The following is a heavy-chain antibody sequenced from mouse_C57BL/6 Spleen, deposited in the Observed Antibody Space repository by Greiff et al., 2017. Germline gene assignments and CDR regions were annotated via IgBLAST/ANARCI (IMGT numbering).Heavy chain of an antibody. CDR1: GYTFTDYY. J-gene: IGHJ1*03. V-gene: IGHV1-26*01. CDR2: INPNNGGT. D-gene: IGHD1-1*01. CDR3: ARAYYGSSGDFDV. Sequence: VQLQQSGPELVKPGASVKISCKASGYTFTDYYMNWVKQSHGKSLEWIGDINPNNGGTSYNQKFKGKATLTVDKSSSTAYMELRSLTSEDSAVYYCARAYYGSSGDFDVWGTGTTVTVSS.